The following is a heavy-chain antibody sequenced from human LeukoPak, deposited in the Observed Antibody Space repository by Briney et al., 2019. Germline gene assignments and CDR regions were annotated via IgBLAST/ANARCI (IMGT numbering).Heavy chain of an antibody. V-gene: IGHV1-2*06. Sequence: ASVKVSCKASGYTFTGYYIHWVRQAPGQGLEWMGRINPNNGGTNYAQKFQGRVTMTRDMSMSTAYMELSRLRSVDTAVYYCARLRGGPFDPWGQGTLVTVSS. CDR1: GYTFTGYY. CDR3: ARLRGGPFDP. J-gene: IGHJ5*02. CDR2: INPNNGGT. D-gene: IGHD3-10*01.